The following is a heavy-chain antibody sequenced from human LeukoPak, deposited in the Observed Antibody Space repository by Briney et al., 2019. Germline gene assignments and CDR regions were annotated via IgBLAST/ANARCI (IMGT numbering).Heavy chain of an antibody. D-gene: IGHD6-6*01. CDR1: GGTFSSYA. V-gene: IGHV1-69*01. CDR2: IIPIFGTA. Sequence: GASVKVSCKASGGTFSSYAISWVRQATGQGLEWMGGIIPIFGTANYAQKFQGRVTITADESTSTAYMELSSLRSEDTAVYYCARGGLEYSSSCHFDYWGQGTLVTVSS. J-gene: IGHJ4*02. CDR3: ARGGLEYSSSCHFDY.